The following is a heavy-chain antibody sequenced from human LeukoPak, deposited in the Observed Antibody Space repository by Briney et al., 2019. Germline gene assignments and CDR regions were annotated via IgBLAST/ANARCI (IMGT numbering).Heavy chain of an antibody. V-gene: IGHV4-4*02. CDR2: IYHSGST. D-gene: IGHD2-21*01. Sequence: SETLSLTCAVSGGSFTSSNWWSWVRQPPGKGLEWIGEIYHSGSTNYNPPLKSRVTISVDKSKNQFSLKLSSVTAADTAVYYCARAPIVVELNAFDIWGHGTMVTVSS. CDR1: GGSFTSSNW. CDR3: ARAPIVVELNAFDI. J-gene: IGHJ3*02.